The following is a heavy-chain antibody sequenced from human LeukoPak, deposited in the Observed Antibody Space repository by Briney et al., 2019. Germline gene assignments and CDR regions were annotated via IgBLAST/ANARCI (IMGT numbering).Heavy chain of an antibody. CDR1: GFIYSSYW. Sequence: PGGSLRLPCAASGFIYSSYWMCGVRQAPGKGLEWVANIKPDGTEKQYVDSVKGRLTIPRDNAKNSLYLQMNSLRVDDTAVYCCATTTRSRSWGYWGQGTLVTVSS. D-gene: IGHD7-27*01. CDR3: ATTTRSRSWGY. CDR2: IKPDGTEK. V-gene: IGHV3-7*01. J-gene: IGHJ4*02.